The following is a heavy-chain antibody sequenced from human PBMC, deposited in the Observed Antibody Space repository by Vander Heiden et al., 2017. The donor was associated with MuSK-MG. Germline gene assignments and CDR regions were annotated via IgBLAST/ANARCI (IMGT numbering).Heavy chain of an antibody. CDR3: ARERGEGGPMDV. CDR1: GGTFSSYA. J-gene: IGHJ6*02. D-gene: IGHD3-16*01. Sequence: QVQLVQPGAEVKKPGSSVKVSCKASGGTFSSYAFSWVRQAPGQGLEWMGRIIPILGLASYAQKFQDRVTITADKATSTAYMELTGLRYEDTAVYYCARERGEGGPMDVWGQGTTVTVSS. V-gene: IGHV1-69*04. CDR2: IIPILGLA.